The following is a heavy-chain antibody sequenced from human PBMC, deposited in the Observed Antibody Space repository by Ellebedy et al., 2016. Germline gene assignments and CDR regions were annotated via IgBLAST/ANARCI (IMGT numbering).Heavy chain of an antibody. CDR1: GFTVTNDY. Sequence: GGSLRLSXVASGFTVTNDYMTWVRQAPERGLELVSLMYGGGTEYYADSVKGRFTITRDSSKNTLYLQMSGLGSGDTALYYCVTRHNGAFDFWGQGTMVTVSS. CDR2: MYGGGTE. CDR3: VTRHNGAFDF. V-gene: IGHV3-53*01. D-gene: IGHD1-14*01. J-gene: IGHJ3*01.